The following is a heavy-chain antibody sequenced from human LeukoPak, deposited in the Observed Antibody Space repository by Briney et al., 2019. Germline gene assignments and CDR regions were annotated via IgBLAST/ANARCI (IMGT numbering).Heavy chain of an antibody. Sequence: GRSLRLSCAASGFTFSSYAMHWVRQAPGKGLEWVAVISYDGSNKYYADSVKGRFTISRDNSKNTLYLQMNSLRAEDTAVYYCARPLSPTDFMVINPWGQGTLVTVSS. CDR1: GFTFSSYA. V-gene: IGHV3-30*01. D-gene: IGHD5-18*01. CDR3: ARPLSPTDFMVINP. CDR2: ISYDGSNK. J-gene: IGHJ5*02.